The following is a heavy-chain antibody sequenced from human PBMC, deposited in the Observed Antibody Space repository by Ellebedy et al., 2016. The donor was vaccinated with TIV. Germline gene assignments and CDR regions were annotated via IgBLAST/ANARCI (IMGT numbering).Heavy chain of an antibody. J-gene: IGHJ4*02. D-gene: IGHD5-24*01. V-gene: IGHV4-59*08. CDR1: GGSISSYY. CDR2: IYYSGST. CDR3: ARQEEGDGYNVFDY. Sequence: MPSETLSLTCTVSGGSISSYYWSWIRQPPGKGLEWIGYIYYSGSTNYNPSLKSRVTISVDKSKNQFSLKLSSVTAADTAVYYCARQEEGDGYNVFDYWGQGTLVTVSS.